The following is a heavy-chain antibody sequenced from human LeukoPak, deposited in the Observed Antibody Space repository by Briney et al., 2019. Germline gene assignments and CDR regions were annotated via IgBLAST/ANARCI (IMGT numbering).Heavy chain of an antibody. V-gene: IGHV3-66*02. J-gene: IGHJ4*02. CDR1: GFTVSSNY. D-gene: IGHD2-15*01. CDR3: ARGYCSGHSCYEFDY. Sequence: GGSLRLSCAASGFTVSSNYMTWVRQAPGKGLEWVPIIYSGGSTFYADSVKGRFTISRDNSKNTLYLQVNSLRAEDTAVYYCARGYCSGHSCYEFDYWGQGTLVTVSS. CDR2: IYSGGST.